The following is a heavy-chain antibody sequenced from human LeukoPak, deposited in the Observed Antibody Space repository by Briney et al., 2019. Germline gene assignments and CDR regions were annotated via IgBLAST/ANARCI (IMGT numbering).Heavy chain of an antibody. V-gene: IGHV3-30*02. D-gene: IGHD3-10*01. Sequence: GGSLRLSCAASGFTFSSYGMHWVRQAPGKGLEWVAFIHYDGTNEYYADSVKGRFTISRDNFKNTLSLQMNGLRVEDTALYYCVNSGFDSWGQGTLVTVSS. J-gene: IGHJ5*01. CDR1: GFTFSSYG. CDR3: VNSGFDS. CDR2: IHYDGTNE.